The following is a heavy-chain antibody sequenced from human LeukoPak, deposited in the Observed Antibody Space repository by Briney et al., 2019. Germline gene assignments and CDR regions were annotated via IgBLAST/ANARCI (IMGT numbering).Heavy chain of an antibody. Sequence: GASVKVSCKASGYTFTGYYMHWVRQAPGQRLEWMGWINPNSGGTNYAQKFQGRVTMTRDTSISTAYMELSRLRSDDTAVYYCARDGVSRGEDWFDPWGQGTLVTVSS. CDR2: INPNSGGT. CDR3: ARDGVSRGEDWFDP. V-gene: IGHV1-2*02. CDR1: GYTFTGYY. D-gene: IGHD3-16*01. J-gene: IGHJ5*02.